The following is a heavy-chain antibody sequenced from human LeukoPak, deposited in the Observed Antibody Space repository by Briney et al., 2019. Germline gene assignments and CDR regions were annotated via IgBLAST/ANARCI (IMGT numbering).Heavy chain of an antibody. CDR1: GFTFSSYS. J-gene: IGHJ4*02. CDR3: AKAKTRGVSATYFDY. Sequence: GGSLRLSCAASGFTFSSYSMNWVRQAPGKGLEWVSAISGSGGSTYYADSVKGRFTISRDNSKNTLYLQMNSLRAEDTAVYYCAKAKTRGVSATYFDYWGQGTLVTVSS. V-gene: IGHV3-23*01. CDR2: ISGSGGST. D-gene: IGHD2-15*01.